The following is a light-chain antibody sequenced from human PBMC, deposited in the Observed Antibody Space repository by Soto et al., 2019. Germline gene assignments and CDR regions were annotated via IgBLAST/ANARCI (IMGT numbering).Light chain of an antibody. V-gene: IGLV2-14*01. J-gene: IGLJ1*01. CDR3: SSFTSTTSLYV. CDR1: GSDIAGYNY. CDR2: QVT. Sequence: QSVLAQPASVSGSPGQSITISCTGTGSDIAGYNYVSWFQQHPGKAPKLMMYQVTIRPSGVSNRFSGAKSGNTASLTISGLQAEDEAEYYCSSFTSTTSLYVFGTGTKVPS.